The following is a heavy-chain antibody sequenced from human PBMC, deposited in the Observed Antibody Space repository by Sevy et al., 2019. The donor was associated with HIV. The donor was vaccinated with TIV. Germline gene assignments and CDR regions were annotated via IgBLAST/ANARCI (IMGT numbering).Heavy chain of an antibody. CDR1: GGSISSSSYY. Sequence: SETLSLTCTVSGGSISSSSYYWGWIRQPPGKGLEWIGSIYYSGSTYYNPSLKSRVTISVDTSKNQFSLKLSSVTAADTAVYYCASGENYYDSSGCPYFDYWGQGTLVTVSS. D-gene: IGHD3-22*01. CDR2: IYYSGST. V-gene: IGHV4-39*01. CDR3: ASGENYYDSSGCPYFDY. J-gene: IGHJ4*02.